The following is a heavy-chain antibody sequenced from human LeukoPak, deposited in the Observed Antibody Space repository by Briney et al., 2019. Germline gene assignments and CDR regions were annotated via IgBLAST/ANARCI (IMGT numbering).Heavy chain of an antibody. CDR3: ARPLRAAAGNNWFDP. D-gene: IGHD6-13*01. Sequence: SETLSLTCAVYGGSFSGYYWSWIRQPPGKGLEWIGKINHSGSTNYNPSLKSRVTISVDTSKNQFSLKLSSVTAADTAVYYCARPLRAAAGNNWFDPWGQGTLVTVSS. V-gene: IGHV4-34*01. J-gene: IGHJ5*02. CDR1: GGSFSGYY. CDR2: INHSGST.